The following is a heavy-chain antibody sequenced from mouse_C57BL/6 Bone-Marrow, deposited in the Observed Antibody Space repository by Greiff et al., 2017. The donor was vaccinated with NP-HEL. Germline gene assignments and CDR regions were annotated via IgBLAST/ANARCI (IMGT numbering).Heavy chain of an antibody. J-gene: IGHJ2*01. Sequence: QVQLQQPGAELVRPGTSVKLSCKASGYTFTSYWMHWVKQRPGQGLEWIGVIDTSDSYTNYNQKFKGKATLTVDTTSSTAYMQLSSLTSEDSAVYYCARWGGFDYWGQGTTLTVSS. CDR3: ARWGGFDY. CDR1: GYTFTSYW. V-gene: IGHV1-59*01. CDR2: IDTSDSYT.